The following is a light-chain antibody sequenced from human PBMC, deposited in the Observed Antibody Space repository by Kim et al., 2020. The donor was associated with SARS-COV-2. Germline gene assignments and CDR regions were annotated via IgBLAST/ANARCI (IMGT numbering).Light chain of an antibody. Sequence: GEGATLSCRARQSVSSLYLAWYQQKPGQSPRLLIYGASRRATGIPDRFSGSGSGTDFTLTISRLEPEDSAVYYCQQYDTSPPGLTFGGGTKVDIK. CDR3: QQYDTSPPGLT. CDR2: GAS. CDR1: QSVSSLY. J-gene: IGKJ4*01. V-gene: IGKV3-20*01.